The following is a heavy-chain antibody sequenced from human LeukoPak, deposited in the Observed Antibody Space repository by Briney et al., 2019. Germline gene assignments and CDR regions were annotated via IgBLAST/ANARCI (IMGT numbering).Heavy chain of an antibody. Sequence: GGSLRLSCAASGFTFSSYWMSWVRQAPGKGLEWVANIKEDGREKFYVDSVRGRFTISRDNAKNSLYLQMNSLRAQDTAVYYCARDQISGVRTTRFDPWGQGTLVTVSS. J-gene: IGHJ5*02. CDR3: ARDQISGVRTTRFDP. D-gene: IGHD1-1*01. CDR2: IKEDGREK. CDR1: GFTFSSYW. V-gene: IGHV3-7*01.